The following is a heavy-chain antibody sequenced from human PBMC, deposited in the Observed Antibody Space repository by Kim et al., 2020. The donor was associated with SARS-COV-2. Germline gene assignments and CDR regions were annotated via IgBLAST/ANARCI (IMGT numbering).Heavy chain of an antibody. J-gene: IGHJ4*02. Sequence: TPALQGRVTISVNPSKNQFTLKLSSVTAAATAVYYCARDHISSSWSFDYWGQGTLVTVSS. V-gene: IGHV4-31*02. CDR3: ARDHISSSWSFDY. D-gene: IGHD6-13*01.